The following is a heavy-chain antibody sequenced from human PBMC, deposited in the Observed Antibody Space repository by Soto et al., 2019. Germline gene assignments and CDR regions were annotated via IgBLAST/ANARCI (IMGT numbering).Heavy chain of an antibody. Sequence: EVPLVESGGGLVQPGGSLRLSCVDSGFTFSSYWMSWVRQAPVKGLEWVGNIKQDGSEENYVDSVKGRFTISRDYAKNSMYLQMNSLRVEDSAVYYCARIAASGRGWDFWGQGTTFVVSS. V-gene: IGHV3-7*01. CDR3: ARIAASGRGWDF. CDR1: GFTFSSYW. CDR2: IKQDGSEE. D-gene: IGHD6-13*01. J-gene: IGHJ6*02.